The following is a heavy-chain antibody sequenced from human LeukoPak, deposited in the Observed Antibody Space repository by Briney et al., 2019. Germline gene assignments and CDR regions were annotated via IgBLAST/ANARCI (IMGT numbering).Heavy chain of an antibody. CDR2: IIPIFGTA. CDR3: ARGGRYYDSSGYYPGN. CDR1: GGTFSSYA. V-gene: IGHV1-69*13. D-gene: IGHD3-22*01. Sequence: GASVKVSCKASGGTFSSYAISWVRQAPGQGLEWMGGIIPIFGTANYAQKFQGRVTITADESTSTAYMELSSLRSEDTAVYYCARGGRYYDSSGYYPGNWGQGTLVTVSS. J-gene: IGHJ4*02.